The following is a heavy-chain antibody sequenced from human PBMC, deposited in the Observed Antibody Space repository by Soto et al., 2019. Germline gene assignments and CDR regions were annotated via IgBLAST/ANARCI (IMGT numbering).Heavy chain of an antibody. CDR2: SRNKAYSYTT. J-gene: IGHJ4*02. D-gene: IGHD6-13*01. V-gene: IGHV3-72*01. CDR1: GFTLSDHY. Sequence: EVQLVKSGRGLVQPGGSLRLSCAASGFTLSDHYMDWVRQAPGQGLEWVGRSRNKAYSYTTEYAASVKGRFTTTRDDSKNSLSLQMNSLKPDDTAVYYCVRVQQNNYDSWGQGTLVTVSS. CDR3: VRVQQNNYDS.